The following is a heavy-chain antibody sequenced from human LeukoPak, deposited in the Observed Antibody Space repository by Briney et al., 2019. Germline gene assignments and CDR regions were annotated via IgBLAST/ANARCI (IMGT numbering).Heavy chain of an antibody. Sequence: ASVKVSCKASGYTFTSYGISWVRQAPGQGLEWMGWMNPNSGNTGYAQKFQGRVTMTRNTSISTAYMELSSLRSEDTAVYYCARGRAAAGTPFDYWGQGTLVTVSS. CDR2: MNPNSGNT. CDR1: GYTFTSYG. CDR3: ARGRAAAGTPFDY. V-gene: IGHV1-8*02. J-gene: IGHJ4*02. D-gene: IGHD6-13*01.